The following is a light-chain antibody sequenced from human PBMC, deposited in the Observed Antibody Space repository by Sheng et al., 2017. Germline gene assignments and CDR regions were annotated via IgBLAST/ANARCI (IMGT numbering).Light chain of an antibody. J-gene: IGKJ1*01. CDR1: QGISSY. CDR2: AAS. CDR3: QQYKTYPWT. V-gene: IGKV1-9*01. Sequence: IQLTQSPSSLSASVGDRVTITCRASQGISSYLAWYQQKPGKAPKLLIYAASTLQSGVPSRFSGSGSGTDFTLTISSLQPEDFASYHCQQYKTYPWTFGQGTKVEIK.